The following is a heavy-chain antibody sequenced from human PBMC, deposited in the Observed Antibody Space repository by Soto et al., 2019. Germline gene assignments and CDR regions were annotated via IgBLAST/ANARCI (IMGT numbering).Heavy chain of an antibody. CDR1: GYTFTRFD. J-gene: IGHJ5*02. V-gene: IGHV1-18*04. CDR2: ISGEKGKT. Sequence: QARLVQSGAEVRKPGASVKVSCKASGYTFTRFDISWVRQAPGQGLEWMGWISGEKGKTIYAQKVQGRVTMTTDTTTSTAYMELRSLRSDDTAVYYCARDITATSTRWFDPWGQGTLVTVSS. D-gene: IGHD6-13*01. CDR3: ARDITATSTRWFDP.